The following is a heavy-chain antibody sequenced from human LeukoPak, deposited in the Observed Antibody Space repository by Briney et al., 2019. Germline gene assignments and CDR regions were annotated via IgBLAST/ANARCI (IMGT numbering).Heavy chain of an antibody. V-gene: IGHV3-30*02. CDR2: IRYDGSNK. J-gene: IGHJ6*03. D-gene: IGHD3-10*01. CDR1: GFTFSSYS. CDR3: AKEGAYSGSGSYIGHYMDV. Sequence: GGSLRLSCAASGFTFSSYSMNWVRQAPGKGLEWVAFIRYDGSNKFYADSMKGRITISRDSSKNTLYVQMNSLRAEDSAVYYCAKEGAYSGSGSYIGHYMDVWGKGTTVTVSS.